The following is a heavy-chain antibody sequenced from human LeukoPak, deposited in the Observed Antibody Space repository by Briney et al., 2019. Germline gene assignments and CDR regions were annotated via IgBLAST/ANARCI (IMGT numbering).Heavy chain of an antibody. Sequence: VASVKVSCKASGGTFSSYAISWVRQAPGQGLEWMGGIIPIFGTANYAQKFQGRVTITADESTSTAYMELSSLRSEDTAVYYCARDISLGYTAMGVYFDYWGQGTLVTVSS. J-gene: IGHJ4*02. CDR2: IIPIFGTA. CDR3: ARDISLGYTAMGVYFDY. V-gene: IGHV1-69*13. D-gene: IGHD5-18*01. CDR1: GGTFSSYA.